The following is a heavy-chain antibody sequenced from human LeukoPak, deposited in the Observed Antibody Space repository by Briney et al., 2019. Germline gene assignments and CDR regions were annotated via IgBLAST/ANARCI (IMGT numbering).Heavy chain of an antibody. V-gene: IGHV4-61*02. CDR1: GGSITSGSYY. CDR3: ARGNLVRGYLDDFDI. D-gene: IGHD3-10*01. J-gene: IGHJ3*02. CDR2: IYTGGTT. Sequence: SSETLSLTCSVSGGSITSGSYYWSWIRQPAGKGLGWIGRIYTGGTTNYNPSLQSRVTISVDTSKNQFSLKLSSVTAADTAVYYCARGNLVRGYLDDFDIWSQGTMVTVSS.